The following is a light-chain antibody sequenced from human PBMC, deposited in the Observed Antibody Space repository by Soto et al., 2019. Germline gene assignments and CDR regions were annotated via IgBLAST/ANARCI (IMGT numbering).Light chain of an antibody. CDR3: QHYGYSQWT. J-gene: IGKJ1*01. V-gene: IGKV3-20*01. Sequence: IVLTQSPGTLSLSPGGRATLSCRASQTGNNNYLAWYQHKSGQAPRLLIYGVYTRASGIPDRFSGSGSGTEFTLTITRLEPEDSAVYFCQHYGYSQWTFGQGTKVEIK. CDR2: GVY. CDR1: QTGNNNY.